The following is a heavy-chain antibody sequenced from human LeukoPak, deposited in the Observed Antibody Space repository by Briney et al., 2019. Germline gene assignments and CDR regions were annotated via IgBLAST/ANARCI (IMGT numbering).Heavy chain of an antibody. CDR1: GFTFSSYS. D-gene: IGHD5-24*01. CDR3: AREGDCYNSPFDY. Sequence: PGGSLRLSCAASGFTFSSYSMNWVRLAPGKGLEWVSSISSSSSYIYYADSVRGRYTISRDNAKNSLYLQMNSLRAEDTAVYYCAREGDCYNSPFDYWGQGTLVTVSS. CDR2: ISSSSSYI. J-gene: IGHJ4*02. V-gene: IGHV3-21*01.